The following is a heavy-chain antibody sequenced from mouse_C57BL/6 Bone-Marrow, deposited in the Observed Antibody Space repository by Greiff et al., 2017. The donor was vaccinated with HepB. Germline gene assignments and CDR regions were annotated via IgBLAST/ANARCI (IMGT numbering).Heavy chain of an antibody. V-gene: IGHV1-54*01. Sequence: QVHVKQSGAELVRPGTSVKVSCKASGYAFTNYLIEWVKQRPGQGLEWIGVINPGSGGTNYNEKFKGKATLTADKSSSTAYMQRSSLTSEDSAVYFCARRGYYGFAWFAYWGQGTLVTVSA. CDR1: GYAFTNYL. CDR2: INPGSGGT. J-gene: IGHJ3*01. CDR3: ARRGYYGFAWFAY. D-gene: IGHD1-1*01.